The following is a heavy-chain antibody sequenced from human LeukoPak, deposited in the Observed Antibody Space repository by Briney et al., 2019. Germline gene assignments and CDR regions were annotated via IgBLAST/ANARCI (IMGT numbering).Heavy chain of an antibody. Sequence: SETLSLTCTVSGGSITSHYWSWIRQPPGKGLEWFGYIYHSGSSNYDPSLKSRVTISVDTSKNQFSLKLSSVTAADTAVYYCARAPNDYYDTSGYYYGLDYRGQGTLVTVSS. CDR3: ARAPNDYYDTSGYYYGLDY. CDR2: IYHSGSS. J-gene: IGHJ4*02. CDR1: GGSITSHY. D-gene: IGHD3-22*01. V-gene: IGHV4-59*11.